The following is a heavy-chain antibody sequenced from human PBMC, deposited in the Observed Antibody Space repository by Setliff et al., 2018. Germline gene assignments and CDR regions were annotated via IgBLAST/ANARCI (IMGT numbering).Heavy chain of an antibody. CDR3: ARLVRYCSTRTCQRASGDEY. J-gene: IGHJ4*02. V-gene: IGHV1-18*01. CDR1: GYTFTSYG. D-gene: IGHD2-8*01. Sequence: ASVKVSCKASGYTFTSYGISWVRQAPGQGLEWMGWINPNNGKTNYAQKIQGRVTMTTDTSTTTAYMELRSLTSGDTAIYYCARLVRYCSTRTCQRASGDEYLGQGTLVTVSS. CDR2: INPNNGKT.